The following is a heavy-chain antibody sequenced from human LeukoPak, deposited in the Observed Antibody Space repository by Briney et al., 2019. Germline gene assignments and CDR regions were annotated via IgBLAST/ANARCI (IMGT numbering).Heavy chain of an antibody. J-gene: IGHJ4*02. Sequence: SETLSLTCTVSGGSISSYYWSWIRQPPGKGLEWIGYIYYSGSTNYNPSPKSRVTISVDTSKNQFSLKLSSVTAADTAVYYCARLVGRGDYFDYWGQGTLVTVSS. CDR3: ARLVGRGDYFDY. V-gene: IGHV4-59*08. CDR1: GGSISSYY. CDR2: IYYSGST. D-gene: IGHD2-15*01.